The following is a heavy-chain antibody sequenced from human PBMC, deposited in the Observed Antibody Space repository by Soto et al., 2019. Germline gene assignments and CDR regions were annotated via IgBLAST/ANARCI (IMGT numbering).Heavy chain of an antibody. D-gene: IGHD6-13*01. J-gene: IGHJ3*02. CDR2: IIGSGGST. Sequence: GSLRLSCAASGXTLSSYPMSWVRQAPGKGLELVSAIIGSGGSTYYADSVKGLFKISRDNSKNTLYLQMNSLRAEDTAVYYCAKDPASTPSSWYENVFYIWGQGTMGTVS. V-gene: IGHV3-23*01. CDR3: AKDPASTPSSWYENVFYI. CDR1: GXTLSSYP.